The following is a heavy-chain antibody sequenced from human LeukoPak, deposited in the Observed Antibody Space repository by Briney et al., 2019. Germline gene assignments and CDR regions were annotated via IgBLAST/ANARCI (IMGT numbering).Heavy chain of an antibody. J-gene: IGHJ4*02. CDR2: IIPILGIA. CDR1: GGTFSSYA. Sequence: SVKVSCKASGGTFSSYAISWVRQSPGQGLEWMGRIIPILGIANYAQKFQGRVTMTEDTSTDTAYMELSSLRSEDTAVYYCATDRVYYYGSGSYYRLFDYWGQGTLVTVSS. CDR3: ATDRVYYYGSGSYYRLFDY. D-gene: IGHD3-10*01. V-gene: IGHV1-69*04.